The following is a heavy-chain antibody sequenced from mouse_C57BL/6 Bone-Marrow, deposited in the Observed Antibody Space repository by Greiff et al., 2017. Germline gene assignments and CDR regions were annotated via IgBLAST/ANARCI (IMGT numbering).Heavy chain of an antibody. CDR1: GFTFSSYA. CDR3: ASEGITTVVASYAMDY. J-gene: IGHJ4*01. V-gene: IGHV5-4*03. CDR2: ISDGGSYT. Sequence: EVMLVESGGGLVKPGGSLKLSCAASGFTFSSYAMSWVRQTPDKKLEWVATISDGGSYTYYPDNVKGRFTISRDNAKNNLYLQMSHLKSDDTAMYYCASEGITTVVASYAMDYWGQGTSVTVSS. D-gene: IGHD1-1*01.